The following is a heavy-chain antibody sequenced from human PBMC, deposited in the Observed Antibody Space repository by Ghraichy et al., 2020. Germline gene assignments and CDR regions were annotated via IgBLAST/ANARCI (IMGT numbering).Heavy chain of an antibody. D-gene: IGHD3-10*01. J-gene: IGHJ4*02. CDR1: GGSINDYF. V-gene: IGHV4-59*08. Sequence: SQTLSLTCTVSGGSINDYFWSWIRQPPGKGLEWIGDLYRSGYTNYNPSLKSRVTTSLDTSKNQFSLNLTSVTAADTAVYYCARHYYDSRNIKRSTYYFDSWGQGTLVTVSS. CDR3: ARHYYDSRNIKRSTYYFDS. CDR2: LYRSGYT.